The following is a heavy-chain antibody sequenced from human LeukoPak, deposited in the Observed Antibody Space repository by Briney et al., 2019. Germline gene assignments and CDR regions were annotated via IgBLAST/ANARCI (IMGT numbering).Heavy chain of an antibody. CDR1: GGSFSGYY. V-gene: IGHV4-34*01. CDR2: INHSGST. Sequence: SETLSLTCAVYGGSFSGYYWSWIRQPPGKGLEWIGEINHSGSTNYNPSLKSRVTISVDTSKKQFSLKLSSVTAADTAVYYCARHSFGEYPNWFDPWGQGTLVTVSS. J-gene: IGHJ5*02. D-gene: IGHD2/OR15-2a*01. CDR3: ARHSFGEYPNWFDP.